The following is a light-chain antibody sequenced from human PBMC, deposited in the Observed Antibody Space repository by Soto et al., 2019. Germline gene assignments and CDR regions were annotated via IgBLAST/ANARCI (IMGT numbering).Light chain of an antibody. Sequence: QSALTQPASVSGSPGQSITISCTGTSSDVGGYNFVSWYQQHPGKAPKLMIYEVTNRPSGVSNRFSGSKSGNTASLTISGLQAEYEADYYCSSYTSSYTRVFGGGTKLAVL. J-gene: IGLJ3*02. CDR3: SSYTSSYTRV. CDR2: EVT. V-gene: IGLV2-14*01. CDR1: SSDVGGYNF.